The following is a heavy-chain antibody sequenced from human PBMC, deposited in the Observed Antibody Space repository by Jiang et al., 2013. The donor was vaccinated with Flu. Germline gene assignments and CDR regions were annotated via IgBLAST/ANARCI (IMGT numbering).Heavy chain of an antibody. CDR3: AKDGVVAGIEWWGVDLTLKGAFDY. CDR1: GFTFSSYG. CDR2: ISYDGSNK. Sequence: VQLLESGGGVVQPGRSLRLSCAASGFTFSSYGMHWVRQAPGKGLEWVAVISYDGSNKYYADSVKGRFTISRDNSKNTLYLQMNSLRAEDTAVYYCAKDGVVAGIEWWGVDLTLKGAFDYWGQGTLVTVS. D-gene: IGHD6-19*01. V-gene: IGHV3-30*18. J-gene: IGHJ4*02.